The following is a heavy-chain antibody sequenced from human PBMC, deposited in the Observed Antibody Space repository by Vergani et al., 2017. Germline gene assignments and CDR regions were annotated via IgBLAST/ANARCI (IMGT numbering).Heavy chain of an antibody. V-gene: IGHV5-10-1*01. CDR2: IDPSDSYT. D-gene: IGHD4-17*01. CDR3: ASSPHDYGDYDWYFDL. CDR1: GYSFTSYW. Sequence: EVQLVQSGAEVKKPGESLRISCKGSGYSFTSYWISWVRQMPGKGLEWMGRIDPSDSYTNYSPSFQGHVTISADKSISTAYLQWSSLKASDTAMYYCASSPHDYGDYDWYFDLWGRGTLVTVSS. J-gene: IGHJ2*01.